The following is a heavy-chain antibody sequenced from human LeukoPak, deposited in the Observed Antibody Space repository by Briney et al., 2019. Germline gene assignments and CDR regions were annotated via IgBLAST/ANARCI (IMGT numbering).Heavy chain of an antibody. Sequence: GGSLRLSCAASGFTFSNYAMSWVRQAPGKGLEWVSGVGGSGDSTYYADSVKGRFTISRDISKNTLYPQMNSLSPADTPVYYCAQYAAGWLPAAMYYFDYWGQGPLVTVSS. V-gene: IGHV3-23*01. CDR1: GFTFSNYA. D-gene: IGHD2-2*01. CDR3: AQYAAGWLPAAMYYFDY. J-gene: IGHJ4*02. CDR2: VGGSGDST.